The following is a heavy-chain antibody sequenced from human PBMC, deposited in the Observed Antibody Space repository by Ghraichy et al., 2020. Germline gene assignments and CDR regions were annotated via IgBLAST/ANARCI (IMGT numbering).Heavy chain of an antibody. CDR2: ISSDSSTI. D-gene: IGHD3-10*01. CDR1: GFTFNSYR. Sequence: LSLTCAASGFTFNSYRMHWVRQAPGKGLEWVSYISSDSSTIQYADSVQGRFTLSRDNANNSLNLQMNSLRAEDTAIYYCAREYAMTMIRGVIAGWFDTCAQGTLVTVSS. J-gene: IGHJ5*02. V-gene: IGHV3-48*01. CDR3: AREYAMTMIRGVIAGWFDT.